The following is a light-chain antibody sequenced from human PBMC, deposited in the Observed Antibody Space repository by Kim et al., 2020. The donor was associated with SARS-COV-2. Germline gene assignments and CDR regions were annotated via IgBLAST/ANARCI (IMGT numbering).Light chain of an antibody. CDR2: GAS. CDR3: HQYNDWPPGDT. CDR1: QIVSNN. J-gene: IGKJ2*01. V-gene: IGKV3-15*01. Sequence: SPGERVTLSCRASQIVSNNLAWYQYKPGQPPRLLIFGASTRATGIPARFSGSGSGTDFTLTVSSLQSEDFAIYYCHQYNDWPPGDTFGQGTKLEI.